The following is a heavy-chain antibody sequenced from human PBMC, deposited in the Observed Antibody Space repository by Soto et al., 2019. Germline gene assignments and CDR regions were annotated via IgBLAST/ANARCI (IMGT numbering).Heavy chain of an antibody. Sequence: ALQISCEASGYKFPISHFSWERQKTGKGLEWVGKIDPSGSRTMYRPSSRARITISVDKSINTAYLEWGRLKASDTAMYYCASGGLANSSWYRPGFDYWGQGTLVTGSS. V-gene: IGHV5-10-1*01. CDR1: GYKFPISH. D-gene: IGHD6-13*01. CDR2: IDPSGSRT. CDR3: ASGGLANSSWYRPGFDY. J-gene: IGHJ4*02.